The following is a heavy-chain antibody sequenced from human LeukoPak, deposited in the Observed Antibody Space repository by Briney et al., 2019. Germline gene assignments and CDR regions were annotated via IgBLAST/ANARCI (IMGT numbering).Heavy chain of an antibody. CDR3: ARRTRGYPDY. V-gene: IGHV1-18*01. D-gene: IGHD5-12*01. CDR2: ISAYNGNT. J-gene: IGHJ4*02. CDR1: GYTSTSYG. Sequence: ASVKVSCKASGYTSTSYGITWVRHAPGQGLEWMGWISAYNGNTNYAQKLQGRVTMTTDTSTSTAYMALRSLRSDDTAVYYCARRTRGYPDYWGQGTLVTVSS.